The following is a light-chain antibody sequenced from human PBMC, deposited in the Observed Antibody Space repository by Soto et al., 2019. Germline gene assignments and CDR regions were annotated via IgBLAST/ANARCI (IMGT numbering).Light chain of an antibody. V-gene: IGKV1-39*01. CDR1: QDISNY. Sequence: DIQMTQSPSSLSASVGDRVTIACQASQDISNYLHWYQQKPGKAPKLLIYAASSLQSGVPSRFSGSGSGTDFTLTISSLQPEDFATYYCQQSYSTRITFGQGTRLEIK. CDR3: QQSYSTRIT. CDR2: AAS. J-gene: IGKJ5*01.